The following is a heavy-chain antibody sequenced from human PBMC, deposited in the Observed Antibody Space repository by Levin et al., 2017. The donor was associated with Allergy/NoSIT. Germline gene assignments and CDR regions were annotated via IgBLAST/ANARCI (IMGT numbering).Heavy chain of an antibody. CDR1: GFTFSSYW. Sequence: GESLKISCAASGFTFSSYWMHWVRQAPGKGLVWVSRINSDGSSTSYADSVKGRFTISRDNAKNTLYLQMNSLRAEDTAVYYCAREGLTGGDAFDIWGQGTMVTVSS. D-gene: IGHD3-10*01. J-gene: IGHJ3*02. V-gene: IGHV3-74*01. CDR3: AREGLTGGDAFDI. CDR2: INSDGSST.